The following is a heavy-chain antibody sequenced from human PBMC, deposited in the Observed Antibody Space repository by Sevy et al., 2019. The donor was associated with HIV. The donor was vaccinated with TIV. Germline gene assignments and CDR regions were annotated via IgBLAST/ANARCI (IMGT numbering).Heavy chain of an antibody. CDR3: ARARAYYYDNSGYSFDY. J-gene: IGHJ4*02. D-gene: IGHD3-22*01. V-gene: IGHV3-7*01. CDR2: IKQDGSEK. Sequence: GGSLRLSCAASGFTLSSYWMSWVRQAPGKGLEWVANIKQDGSEKYHVDSVKGRFTISRDNAKNSLYLQMNSLRVEDTAAYYCARARAYYYDNSGYSFDYWGQGTLVTVSS. CDR1: GFTLSSYW.